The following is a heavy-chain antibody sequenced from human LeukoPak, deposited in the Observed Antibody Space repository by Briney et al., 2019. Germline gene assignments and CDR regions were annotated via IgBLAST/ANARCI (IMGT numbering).Heavy chain of an antibody. D-gene: IGHD6-13*01. J-gene: IGHJ4*02. Sequence: ASVKVSCKASGYTFSGYYMHWVRQAPGQGLEWMGWINPNSGGTNYAQKFQGRVTMTRDTSISTAYMELSRLRSDDTAVYYCAREQAAGTLFFDYWGQGTLVTVSS. CDR3: AREQAAGTLFFDY. CDR1: GYTFSGYY. V-gene: IGHV1-2*02. CDR2: INPNSGGT.